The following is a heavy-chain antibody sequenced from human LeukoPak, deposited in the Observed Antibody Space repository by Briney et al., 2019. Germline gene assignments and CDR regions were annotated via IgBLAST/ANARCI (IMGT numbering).Heavy chain of an antibody. CDR2: VLSRAGGGTI. Sequence: GGSLRLSCAVPGLTFSNAWMNWVRQAPGKGLEWVGRVLSRAGGGTIDYAAPVKGRFTISRDDSKNALFLQMNSLRTEDTAVYYCVTGGGYNGLDYWGQGALVTVSS. CDR1: GLTFSNAW. V-gene: IGHV3-15*07. CDR3: VTGGGYNGLDY. J-gene: IGHJ4*02. D-gene: IGHD5-12*01.